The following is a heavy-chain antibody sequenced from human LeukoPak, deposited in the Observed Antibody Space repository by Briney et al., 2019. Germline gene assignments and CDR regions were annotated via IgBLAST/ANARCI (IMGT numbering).Heavy chain of an antibody. CDR1: GGTFSSYA. Sequence: GASVNVSCKASGGTFSSYAISWVRQAPAQGLEWMGRIIPILGIANYAQKFQGRVTITADKSTSTAYMELSSLRSEDTAVYYCARPSAYCGGDCIRAYYYYGMDAWGQGTTVTVSS. CDR3: ARPSAYCGGDCIRAYYYYGMDA. D-gene: IGHD2-21*02. V-gene: IGHV1-69*04. J-gene: IGHJ6*02. CDR2: IIPILGIA.